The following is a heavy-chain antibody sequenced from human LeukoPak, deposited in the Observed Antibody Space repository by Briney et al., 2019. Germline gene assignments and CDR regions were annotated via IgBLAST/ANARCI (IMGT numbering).Heavy chain of an antibody. D-gene: IGHD3-10*01. CDR3: ARDGPGYYYGSGDAFDI. V-gene: IGHV3-53*01. J-gene: IGHJ3*02. CDR1: GFSVSSNY. CDR2: IYSGGST. Sequence: GGSLRLSCAASGFSVSSNYMSWVRQAPGKGLGWVSVIYSGGSTYYADSVKGRFTISRDNSKNTLYLQMNSLRAEDTAVYYCARDGPGYYYGSGDAFDIWGQGTMVTVSS.